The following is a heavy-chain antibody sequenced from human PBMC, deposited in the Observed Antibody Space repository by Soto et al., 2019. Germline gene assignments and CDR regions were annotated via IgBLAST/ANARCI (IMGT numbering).Heavy chain of an antibody. Sequence: PGGSLRLSCAVSGSTFSTFWMTWVRQAPGKGLEWVATIKEDGSDKYYVDSLKGRFTISRDNAKNTLYLQMMSLTAEDTAIYYCVRGGGGGLFDPWGQGTMVPVSS. D-gene: IGHD2-15*01. J-gene: IGHJ5*02. V-gene: IGHV3-7*01. CDR2: IKEDGSDK. CDR3: VRGGGGGLFDP. CDR1: GSTFSTFW.